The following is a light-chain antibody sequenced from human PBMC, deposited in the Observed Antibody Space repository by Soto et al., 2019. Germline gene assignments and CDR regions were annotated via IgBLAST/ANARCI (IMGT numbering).Light chain of an antibody. V-gene: IGLV2-14*01. CDR3: SSYTSSSTLV. CDR1: SSDLGSYNY. J-gene: IGLJ2*01. CDR2: DAT. Sequence: QSALTQPASVSGSPGQSITISCTGTSSDLGSYNYVSWYLQHPGKAPKLMIYDATNRPSGVSNRFSGSKSGNTASLTISGLQAEDEADYYCSSYTSSSTLVFGGGTKLTVL.